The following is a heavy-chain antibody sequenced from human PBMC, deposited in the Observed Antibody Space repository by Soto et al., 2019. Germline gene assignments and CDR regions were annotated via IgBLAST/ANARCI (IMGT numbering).Heavy chain of an antibody. Sequence: GVLRLSCTCSGFTFGDYAISWSRQAPGKGLEWVGVIRSKAYGETTDYAASVKGRFTILRDDSKSIAYLQLNSLQSEDTGVYYCNRYRYTRRYSYFCLHVWGHGTTVTVSS. D-gene: IGHD1-1*01. V-gene: IGHV3-49*03. CDR1: GFTFGDYA. CDR3: NRYRYTRRYSYFCLHV. CDR2: IRSKAYGETT. J-gene: IGHJ6*02.